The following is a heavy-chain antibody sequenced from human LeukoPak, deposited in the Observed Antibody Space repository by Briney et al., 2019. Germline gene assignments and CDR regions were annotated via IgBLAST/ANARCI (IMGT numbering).Heavy chain of an antibody. J-gene: IGHJ6*02. V-gene: IGHV4-59*01. CDR2: IYYSGST. CDR3: ARGSHGYYYGMDV. Sequence: PSETLSLTCTVSGGSISSYYWSWIRQPPGKGLEWIGYIYYSGSTNYNPSLKSRVTMSVDTSKKQFSLKLSSVIAADTAVYYCARGSHGYYYGMDVWGQGTTVTVSS. CDR1: GGSISSYY. D-gene: IGHD1-26*01.